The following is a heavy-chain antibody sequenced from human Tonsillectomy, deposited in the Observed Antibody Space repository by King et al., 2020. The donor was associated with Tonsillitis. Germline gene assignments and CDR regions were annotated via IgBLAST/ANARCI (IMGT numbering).Heavy chain of an antibody. J-gene: IGHJ6*02. Sequence: VQLVESGGGVVQPGGSLRLSCAASGFMFSSYDMHWVRQAPGKGLEWVTFIRYDGNNKYYADSVKGRFTISRDNSKNTLYLQINSLRAEDTAVYYCAKDSSAFWSGFSSGYYYGMDVWGQGTTVTVSS. CDR3: AKDSSAFWSGFSSGYYYGMDV. CDR2: IRYDGNNK. D-gene: IGHD3-3*01. V-gene: IGHV3-30*02. CDR1: GFMFSSYD.